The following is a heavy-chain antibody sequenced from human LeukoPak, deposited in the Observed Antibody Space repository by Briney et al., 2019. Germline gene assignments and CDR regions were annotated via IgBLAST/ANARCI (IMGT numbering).Heavy chain of an antibody. CDR1: GFTFDDYA. CDR2: ISWNSGSI. V-gene: IGHV3-9*01. CDR3: ARDGYGYYYMDV. D-gene: IGHD2-15*01. J-gene: IGHJ6*03. Sequence: GGSLRLSCAASGFTFDDYAMHWVRQAPGKGLEWVSGISWNSGSIGYADSVKGRFTISRDNAKNSLYLQMNSLRAEDTAVYYCARDGYGYYYMDVWGKGTTVTVSS.